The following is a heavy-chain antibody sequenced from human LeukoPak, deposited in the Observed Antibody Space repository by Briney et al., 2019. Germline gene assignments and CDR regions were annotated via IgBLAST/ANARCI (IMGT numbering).Heavy chain of an antibody. D-gene: IGHD3-22*01. V-gene: IGHV4-34*01. CDR2: INHSGST. J-gene: IGHJ4*02. CDR3: ARGRAYYYDSSGYYPPDD. CDR1: GGSFSGYY. Sequence: PSETLSLTCAVYGGSFSGYYWSWIRQPPGKGLEWIGEINHSGSTNYNPSLKSRVTISVDTSKNQFSLKLSSATAADTAVYYCARGRAYYYDSSGYYPPDDWGQGTLVTVSS.